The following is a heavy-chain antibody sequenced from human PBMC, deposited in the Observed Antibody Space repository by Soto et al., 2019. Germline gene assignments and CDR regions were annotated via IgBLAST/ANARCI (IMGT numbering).Heavy chain of an antibody. CDR2: IYYSGST. D-gene: IGHD2-21*01. CDR1: GGSISSGGYY. CDR3: AASCVACGGFNYYGMDV. J-gene: IGHJ6*02. Sequence: SETLSLTCTVSGGSISSGGYYWSWIRQHPGKGLEWIGYIYYSGSTYYNPHLKRRVTISVDTSKNQFSLKLSSVTAADPAVYYCAASCVACGGFNYYGMDVWGQGTTVTVSS. V-gene: IGHV4-31*03.